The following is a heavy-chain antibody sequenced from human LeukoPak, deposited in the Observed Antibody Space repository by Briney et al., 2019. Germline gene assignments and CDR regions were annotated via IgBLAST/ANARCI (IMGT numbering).Heavy chain of an antibody. CDR3: ARKLLLRWYFDL. CDR1: GFTFSSNY. Sequence: PGGSLRLSCAASGFTFSSNYMSWVRQAPGKGLEWVSVIYNSGRTYYADSVKGRFTISRDNSKNTLYLQMNSLRAEDTAVYYCARKLLLRWYFDLWGRGTLVTVSS. CDR2: IYNSGRT. D-gene: IGHD2-21*02. V-gene: IGHV3-66*01. J-gene: IGHJ2*01.